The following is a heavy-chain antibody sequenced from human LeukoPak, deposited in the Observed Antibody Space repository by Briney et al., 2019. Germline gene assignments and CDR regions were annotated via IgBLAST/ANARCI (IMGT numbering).Heavy chain of an antibody. CDR2: ISGSGGST. CDR1: GFTFSSYA. Sequence: GGSLRLSCAASGFTFSSYAMSWVRQAPGKGLEWVSGISGSGGSTFYADSVKGRFTISRDNSKNTLSLQMNSLRAEDTAVYYCAKDSSGYYLAKGDYWGQGTLVTVSS. J-gene: IGHJ4*02. CDR3: AKDSSGYYLAKGDY. D-gene: IGHD3-22*01. V-gene: IGHV3-23*01.